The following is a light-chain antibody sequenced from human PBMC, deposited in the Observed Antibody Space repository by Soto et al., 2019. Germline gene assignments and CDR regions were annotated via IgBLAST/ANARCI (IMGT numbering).Light chain of an antibody. CDR2: GAS. Sequence: EIVMTQSPATLSVSPGERATLSCRASQSVSSNLAWYQQKPGQAPRLLIHGASNRATGIPDRFSGSGSGTDFTLTITRLEPEDFAVYYCQQYGGSPRTFGRGTKVDIK. J-gene: IGKJ1*01. V-gene: IGKV3-20*01. CDR1: QSVSSN. CDR3: QQYGGSPRT.